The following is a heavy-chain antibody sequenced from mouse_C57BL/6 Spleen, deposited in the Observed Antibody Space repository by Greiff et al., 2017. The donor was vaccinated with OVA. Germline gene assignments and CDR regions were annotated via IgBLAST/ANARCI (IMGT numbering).Heavy chain of an antibody. V-gene: IGHV1-55*01. CDR1: GYTFTSYW. Sequence: QVQLQQPGAELVKPGASVKMSCKASGYTFTSYWITWVKQRPGQGLEWIGDIYPGSGSTNYNEKFKSKATLTVDTSSSTAYMQLSSLTSEDSAVYYCAREGYDYDGPYAMDYWGQGTSVTVSS. J-gene: IGHJ4*01. CDR2: IYPGSGST. CDR3: AREGYDYDGPYAMDY. D-gene: IGHD2-4*01.